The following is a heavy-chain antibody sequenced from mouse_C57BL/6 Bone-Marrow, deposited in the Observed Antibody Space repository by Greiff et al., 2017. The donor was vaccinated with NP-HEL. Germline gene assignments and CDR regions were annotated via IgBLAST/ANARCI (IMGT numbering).Heavy chain of an antibody. J-gene: IGHJ2*01. CDR1: GYTFTDYY. CDR2: INPYNGGT. V-gene: IGHV1-19*01. D-gene: IGHD3-2*02. Sequence: EVQLQQSGPVLVKPGASVKMSCKASGYTFTDYYMNWVKQSHGKSLEWIGVINPYNGGTSYNQKFKGKATLTVDKSSSTAYMELNSLTSEDSAVYYCARGGQLRLPFDYWGQGTTLTVSS. CDR3: ARGGQLRLPFDY.